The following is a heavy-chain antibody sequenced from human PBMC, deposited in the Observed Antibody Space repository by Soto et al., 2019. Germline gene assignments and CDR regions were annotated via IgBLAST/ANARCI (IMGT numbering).Heavy chain of an antibody. Sequence: PSETLSLTCTVSGGSISSGGYYWSWIRQHPGKGLEWIGYIYYSGSTYYNPSLKSRVTISVDTSKNQFSLKLSSVTAADTAVYYCARGPVVVAATPFYPIIWGQGTMVTVSS. J-gene: IGHJ3*02. CDR1: GGSISSGGYY. D-gene: IGHD2-15*01. CDR3: ARGPVVVAATPFYPII. CDR2: IYYSGST. V-gene: IGHV4-31*03.